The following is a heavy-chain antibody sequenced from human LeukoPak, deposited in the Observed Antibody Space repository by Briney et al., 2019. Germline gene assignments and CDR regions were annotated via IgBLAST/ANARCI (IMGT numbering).Heavy chain of an antibody. D-gene: IGHD2-2*01. V-gene: IGHV1-2*02. CDR1: GYTFTGYY. CDR2: INPNSGGT. Sequence: GDSVKVSCKASGYTFTGYYMHWVRQAPGQGLEWMGWINPNSGGTNYAQKFQGRVTRTRDTSISTAYMELSRLRSDDTAVYYCARGDIVVVPAAMAGGDYWGQGTLVTVSS. J-gene: IGHJ4*02. CDR3: ARGDIVVVPAAMAGGDY.